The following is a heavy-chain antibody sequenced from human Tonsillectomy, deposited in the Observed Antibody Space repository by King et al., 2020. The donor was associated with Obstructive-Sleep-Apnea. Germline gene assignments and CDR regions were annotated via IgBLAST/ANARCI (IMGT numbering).Heavy chain of an antibody. CDR1: GGSISSGSYY. CDR2: ISYSGST. D-gene: IGHD3-10*01. Sequence: VQLQESGPGLVKPSQTLSLTCTVSGGSISSGSYYWSWIRQHPGKGLEWIGYISYSGSTYYSPSLKSRVTISVDTSKNLLSLKLPSVTAADTAVYYCARDGSGSSGAFDIWGQGTMVTVAS. CDR3: ARDGSGSSGAFDI. J-gene: IGHJ3*02. V-gene: IGHV4-31*03.